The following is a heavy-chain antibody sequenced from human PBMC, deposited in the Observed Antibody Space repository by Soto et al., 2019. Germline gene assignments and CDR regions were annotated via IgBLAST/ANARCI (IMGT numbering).Heavy chain of an antibody. Sequence: EVQLVESGGGLVQPGGSLRLSCAASGFTVSSNYMSWVRQAPGKGLEWVSVIYSGGSTYYADSVKGRFTISRHNSKNTLYLQMNSLRAEDTAVYYCASAPYTIRGAFDIWGQGTMVTVSS. V-gene: IGHV3-53*04. CDR1: GFTVSSNY. CDR3: ASAPYTIRGAFDI. J-gene: IGHJ3*02. CDR2: IYSGGST. D-gene: IGHD3-16*01.